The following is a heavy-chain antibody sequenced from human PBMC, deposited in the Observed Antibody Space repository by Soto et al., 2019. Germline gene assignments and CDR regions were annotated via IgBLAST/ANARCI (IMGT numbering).Heavy chain of an antibody. CDR3: AREFLGTTGVFAI. CDR2: IYSGGST. V-gene: IGHV3-53*01. Sequence: GESLRLSCAASGCTVSSNYMSWVRQAPGKGLEWVSVIYSGGSTYYADSVKGRFTISRDNSKNTLYLQMNSLRAEDTAVYYCAREFLGTTGVFAIWGEGTMVIVSS. D-gene: IGHD7-27*01. CDR1: GCTVSSNY. J-gene: IGHJ3*02.